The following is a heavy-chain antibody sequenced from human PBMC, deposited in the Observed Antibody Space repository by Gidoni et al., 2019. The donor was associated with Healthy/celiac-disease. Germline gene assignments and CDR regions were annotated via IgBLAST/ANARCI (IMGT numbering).Heavy chain of an antibody. CDR1: GGTFSSYA. CDR3: ARAIYYYGSSGYYFDAFDI. J-gene: IGHJ3*02. D-gene: IGHD3-22*01. V-gene: IGHV1-69*06. CDR2: IIPIFGTA. Sequence: EVKKPGSSVKVSCKASGGTFSSYAISWVRQAPGQGLEWMGGIIPIFGTANYAQKFQGRVTITADKSTSTAYMELSSLRSEDTAVYYCARAIYYYGSSGYYFDAFDIWGQGTMVTVSS.